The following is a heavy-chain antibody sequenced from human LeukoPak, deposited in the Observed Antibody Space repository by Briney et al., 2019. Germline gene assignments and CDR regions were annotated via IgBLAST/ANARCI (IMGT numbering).Heavy chain of an antibody. CDR1: GGTFSSYA. V-gene: IGHV1-69*05. CDR3: ARGSSGYDWNFDY. Sequence: ASVKVSCKASGGTFSSYAISWVRQAPGQGLEWMGGIIPIFGTANYAQKFQGRVTITTDESTSTAYMELSSLRSEDTAVYYCARGSSGYDWNFDYWGQGTLVTVS. J-gene: IGHJ4*02. CDR2: IIPIFGTA. D-gene: IGHD5-12*01.